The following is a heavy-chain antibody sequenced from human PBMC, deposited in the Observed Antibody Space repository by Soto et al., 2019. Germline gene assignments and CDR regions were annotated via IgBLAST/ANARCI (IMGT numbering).Heavy chain of an antibody. J-gene: IGHJ4*02. CDR2: ISSSTSYM. CDR3: ARFRRDGYNLDY. V-gene: IGHV3-21*01. CDR1: GFTFSSYS. Sequence: EVQLVESGGGLVKPGGSLRLSCAASGFTFSSYSMNWVRQAPGKGLEWVSSISSSTSYMYYADSVKGQFTISRDNARNSLYLQMNSLRAEDTAVYYCARFRRDGYNLDYWGQGTLVTVSS. D-gene: IGHD5-12*01.